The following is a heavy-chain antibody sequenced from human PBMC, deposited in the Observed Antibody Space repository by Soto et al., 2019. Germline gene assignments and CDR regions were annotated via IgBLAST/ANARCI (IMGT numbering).Heavy chain of an antibody. J-gene: IGHJ4*02. V-gene: IGHV5-10-1*01. D-gene: IGHD6-6*01. Sequence: GESLKISCKGSGYSFTIYWISWVRQMPGKGLELMGRIYPSNSYTNYSPSFQGHVTISADKSISTAYLQWSSLKASDTAMYYCARLSIATRRGGSWGQGTLVTVSS. CDR1: GYSFTIYW. CDR3: ARLSIATRRGGS. CDR2: IYPSNSYT.